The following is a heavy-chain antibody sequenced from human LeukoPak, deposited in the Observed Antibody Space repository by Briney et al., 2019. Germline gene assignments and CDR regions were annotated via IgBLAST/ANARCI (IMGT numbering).Heavy chain of an antibody. Sequence: GGSLRLSCVVSGSTFSNYWMHWVRQAPGKGLVWVSRINTDGSGTSYVDSVRGRFTVSRDNAKNTLYLQMNSLRSEDTAVYYCARRGEDGFGYRYWGQGTLVTVSS. D-gene: IGHD5-12*01. CDR1: GSTFSNYW. V-gene: IGHV3-74*01. CDR2: INTDGSGT. J-gene: IGHJ4*02. CDR3: ARRGEDGFGYRY.